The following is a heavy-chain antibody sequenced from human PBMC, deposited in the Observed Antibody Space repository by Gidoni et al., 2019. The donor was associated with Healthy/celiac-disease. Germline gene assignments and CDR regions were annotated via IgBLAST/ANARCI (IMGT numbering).Heavy chain of an antibody. CDR2: ISSNGGST. CDR1: GFTFSSYA. J-gene: IGHJ6*02. Sequence: EVQLVESGGGLVQPGGSLRLPCAASGFTFSSYAMHWVRQAPGKGLEYVSAISSNGGSTYYANSVKGRFTISRDNSKNTLYLQMGSLRAEDMAVYYCARARSGGSYYGNYYYGMDVWGQGTTVTVSS. D-gene: IGHD1-26*01. V-gene: IGHV3-64*01. CDR3: ARARSGGSYYGNYYYGMDV.